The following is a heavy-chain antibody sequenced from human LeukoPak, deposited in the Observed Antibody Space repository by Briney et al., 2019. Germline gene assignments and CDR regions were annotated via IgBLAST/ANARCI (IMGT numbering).Heavy chain of an antibody. D-gene: IGHD3-16*01. Sequence: SETLSLTCNVSGGSISNYYWSWIRQPPGKGLEWIGYIYYTGTTDSNPSLKSRVTISLDTSKNQFSLNLSSVTAADTAVYYCARRWVYDKRAFDAWGQGTMVTVSS. CDR2: IYYTGTT. CDR1: GGSISNYY. CDR3: ARRWVYDKRAFDA. J-gene: IGHJ3*01. V-gene: IGHV4-59*08.